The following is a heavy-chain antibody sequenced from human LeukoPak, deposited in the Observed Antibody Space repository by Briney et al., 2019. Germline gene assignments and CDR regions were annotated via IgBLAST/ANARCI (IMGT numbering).Heavy chain of an antibody. CDR2: ISYDGSNK. D-gene: IGHD5-18*01. CDR3: ARDEYSYGYLGY. Sequence: GGSLRLSCAASGFTFSSYAMHWVRQAPGKGLEWVAVISYDGSNKYYADSVKGRFTISRDNAKNTLYLQMNSLRAEDTAVYYCARDEYSYGYLGYWGQGTLVTVSS. J-gene: IGHJ4*02. V-gene: IGHV3-30-3*01. CDR1: GFTFSSYA.